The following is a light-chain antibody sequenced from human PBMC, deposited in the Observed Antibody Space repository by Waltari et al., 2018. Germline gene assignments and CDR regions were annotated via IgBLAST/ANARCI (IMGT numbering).Light chain of an antibody. V-gene: IGKV3-20*01. J-gene: IGKJ2*01. CDR2: ETT. Sequence: IVLTQSPGTLSLSTGETADLSCRASQSHNKNYLPWYRQRPGPAPGLLIHETTRRTTGIPYRFSRSGSGTDCALTISRLEAEDSAVYYCQQYGSSPYTFGQVTKLEI. CDR3: QQYGSSPYT. CDR1: QSHNKNY.